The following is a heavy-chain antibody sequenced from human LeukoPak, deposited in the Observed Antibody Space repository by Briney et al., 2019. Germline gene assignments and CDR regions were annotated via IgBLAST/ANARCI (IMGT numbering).Heavy chain of an antibody. V-gene: IGHV3-23*01. CDR2: LSGSGTAT. CDR1: QFIFSRFA. Sequence: GGSLRLSCEASQFIFSRFAMSWIRQAPGTGLEWVSTLSGSGTATYYADSVKGRFTTSRDNSKDTLYLHMDNVRADDTAVYYCAKHLGSHSFLFYYMDVWGAGTSVIVSS. D-gene: IGHD2-21*01. J-gene: IGHJ6*03. CDR3: AKHLGSHSFLFYYMDV.